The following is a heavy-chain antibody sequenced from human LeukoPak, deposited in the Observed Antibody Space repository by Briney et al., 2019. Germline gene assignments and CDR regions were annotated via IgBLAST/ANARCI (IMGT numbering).Heavy chain of an antibody. V-gene: IGHV1-69*06. D-gene: IGHD3-10*01. J-gene: IGHJ6*04. CDR2: IIPIFGTA. CDR3: ARDLATMVRGVKIYGMDV. Sequence: ASVKVSCKASGGTFSSYAISWVRQAPGQGLEWMGGIIPIFGTANYAQKFQGRVTITADKSTSTAYMELSSLSSEDTAVYYCARDLATMVRGVKIYGMDVWGKGTTVTVSS. CDR1: GGTFSSYA.